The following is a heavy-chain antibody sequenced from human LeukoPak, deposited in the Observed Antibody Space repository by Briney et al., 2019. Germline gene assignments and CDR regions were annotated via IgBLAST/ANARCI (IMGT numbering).Heavy chain of an antibody. CDR3: AREGYGDYHLDY. CDR2: IKSDGSTT. Sequence: GGSLRLSCAASGFTFNNHWMHWVRQAPGKGLVWVSRIKSDGSTTSYADSVKGRFTISRDNAKNTLYLQMNSLRAEDTAVYHCAREGYGDYHLDYWGQGTLVTVSS. J-gene: IGHJ4*02. D-gene: IGHD4-17*01. CDR1: GFTFNNHW. V-gene: IGHV3-74*01.